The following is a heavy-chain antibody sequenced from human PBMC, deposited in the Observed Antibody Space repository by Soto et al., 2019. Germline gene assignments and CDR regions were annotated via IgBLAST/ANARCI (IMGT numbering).Heavy chain of an antibody. J-gene: IGHJ4*02. CDR3: VGLDTSMFRTLGN. V-gene: IGHV3-7*01. D-gene: IGHD5-18*01. CDR2: IKKDGSEE. CDR1: GFTFRTYW. Sequence: PGGSLRLSCATSGFTFRTYWMSWVRQAPGKGLEWVACIKKDGSEEYYVDSVRGRFTISRDNAKNSLYLQMNSLRAEDTAVYYCVGLDTSMFRTLGNWGKETLVT.